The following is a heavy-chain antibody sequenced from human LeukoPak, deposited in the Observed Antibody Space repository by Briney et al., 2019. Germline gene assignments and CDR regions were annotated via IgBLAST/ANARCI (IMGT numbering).Heavy chain of an antibody. Sequence: PGGSLRLSCAASGFTFSSFSSYAMSWVRQAPGKRLEWVSTISGSGGNTYYADSVKGRFTVSRDNSKNTLYLQMNSLRAEDTAVYYCAKERIGYFDYWGQGTLVTVSS. CDR3: AKERIGYFDY. CDR1: GFTFSSFSSYA. V-gene: IGHV3-23*01. CDR2: ISGSGGNT. D-gene: IGHD2-15*01. J-gene: IGHJ4*02.